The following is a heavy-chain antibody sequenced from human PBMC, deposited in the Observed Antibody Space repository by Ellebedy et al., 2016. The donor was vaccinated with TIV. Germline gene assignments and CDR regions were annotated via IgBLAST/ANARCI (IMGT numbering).Heavy chain of an antibody. Sequence: AASVKVSCKASGYTFTSYGISWVRQAPGQGLEWMGWISAYNGNTNYAQKLQGRVTMTTDTSTSTAYMELRSLRSDDTAVYYCARRADYYGSGSPPKSGWFDPWGQGTLVTVSS. V-gene: IGHV1-18*01. D-gene: IGHD3-10*01. CDR3: ARRADYYGSGSPPKSGWFDP. J-gene: IGHJ5*02. CDR1: GYTFTSYG. CDR2: ISAYNGNT.